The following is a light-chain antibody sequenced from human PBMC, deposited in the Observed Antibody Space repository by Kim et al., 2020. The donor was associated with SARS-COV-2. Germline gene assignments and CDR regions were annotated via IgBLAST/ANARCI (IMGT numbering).Light chain of an antibody. CDR2: YDY. CDR1: NSGCKS. CDR3: QVWDTGTYHVV. Sequence: APWRTASITWGGTNSGCKSWNWYQQHPGQAPVLVIYYDYGRPSGIPGRFSASNSGNTATLTIGRVEAGDEADYYCQVWDTGTYHVVFGGGTQLTVL. V-gene: IGLV3-21*04. J-gene: IGLJ2*01.